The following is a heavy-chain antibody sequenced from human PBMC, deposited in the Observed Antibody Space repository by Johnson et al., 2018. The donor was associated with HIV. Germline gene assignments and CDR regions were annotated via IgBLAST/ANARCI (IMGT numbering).Heavy chain of an antibody. CDR3: ARDTFAGAYGDWPDAFDI. CDR1: GFTFSSYW. V-gene: IGHV3-7*05. Sequence: VQVVESGGGLVQPDRSLRLSCAASGFTFSSYWMSWVRQAPGKGLEWVANIKQDGSERYYVDSVKGRCTISRDNARNTLYLQMNSLTVEDTAVYYCARDTFAGAYGDWPDAFDIWGQGTMVTVSS. CDR2: IKQDGSER. D-gene: IGHD4-17*01. J-gene: IGHJ3*02.